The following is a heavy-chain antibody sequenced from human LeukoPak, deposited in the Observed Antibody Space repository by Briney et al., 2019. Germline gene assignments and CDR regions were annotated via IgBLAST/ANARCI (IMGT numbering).Heavy chain of an antibody. V-gene: IGHV4-59*01. CDR3: ARSTSGSGSGIEDY. Sequence: SGALSLPCTVAGGSISSYYWSWIRRPPGKGGEWSGYIYYSGSSNYNPSLKSRVTISVDTAKNQFSLKLSSVTAADTAVYYCARSTSGSGSGIEDYWGQGTLVTVSS. J-gene: IGHJ4*02. CDR1: GGSISSYY. CDR2: IYYSGSS. D-gene: IGHD3-10*01.